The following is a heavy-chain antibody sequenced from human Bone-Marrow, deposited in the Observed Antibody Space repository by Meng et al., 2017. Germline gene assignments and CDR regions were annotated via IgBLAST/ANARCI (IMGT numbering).Heavy chain of an antibody. CDR2: IIPILGIA. V-gene: IGHV1-69*02. Sequence: SVKVSCKASGGTFSSYTISWVRQAPGQGLEWMGRIIPILGIANYAQKFQGRVTITADKSTNPAYMELSSLRSEDTAVYYCSRGLPNHYCYGMDVWGQGTTVTVSS. D-gene: IGHD4-11*01. J-gene: IGHJ6*02. CDR1: GGTFSSYT. CDR3: SRGLPNHYCYGMDV.